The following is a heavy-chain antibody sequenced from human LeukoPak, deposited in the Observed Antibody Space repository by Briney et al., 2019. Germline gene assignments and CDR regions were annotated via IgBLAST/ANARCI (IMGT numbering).Heavy chain of an antibody. CDR2: ISSSGSTI. D-gene: IGHD3-22*01. CDR1: GFTFSSYE. J-gene: IGHJ6*02. CDR3: ARLFYYDSSGVYGMDV. V-gene: IGHV3-48*03. Sequence: PGGSLRLSCAASGFTFSSYEMNWVRQAPGKGLGWVSYISSSGSTIYYADSVKGRFTISRDNAKNSRYLQMNSLRVEDTAVYYCARLFYYDSSGVYGMDVWGQGTTVTVSS.